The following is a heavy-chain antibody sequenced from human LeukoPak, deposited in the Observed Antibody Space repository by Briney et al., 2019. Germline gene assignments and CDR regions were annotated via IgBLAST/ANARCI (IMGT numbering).Heavy chain of an antibody. D-gene: IGHD3-10*01. CDR2: IYSGGSA. Sequence: GGSLRLSCAASGFTVSSNYMSWVRQAPGKGLEWVSVIYSGGSAYYADSVKGRFTISRDNSKNTLYLQMNSLRAEDTAVYYCARRVLWFGEFVDYWGQGTLVTVS. CDR1: GFTVSSNY. CDR3: ARRVLWFGEFVDY. V-gene: IGHV3-53*01. J-gene: IGHJ4*02.